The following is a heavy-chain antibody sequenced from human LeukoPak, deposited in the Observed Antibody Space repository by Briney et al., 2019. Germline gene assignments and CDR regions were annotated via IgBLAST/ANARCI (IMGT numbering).Heavy chain of an antibody. D-gene: IGHD3-10*01. J-gene: IGHJ4*02. CDR2: IYYSGST. V-gene: IGHV4-31*03. CDR3: ARGRTYYYGSGSPNGFDY. CDR1: GGSISSGGYY. Sequence: QASQTLSLTCTVSGGSISSGGYYWSWIRQHPGKGLEWIGYIYYSGSTYYNPSLKSRVTISVDTSKNQFSLKLSSVTAADTAVYYCARGRTYYYGSGSPNGFDYRGQGTLVTVSS.